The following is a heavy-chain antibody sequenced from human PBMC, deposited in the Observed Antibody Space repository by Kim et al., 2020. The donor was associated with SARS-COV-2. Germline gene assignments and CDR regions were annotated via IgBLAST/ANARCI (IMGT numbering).Heavy chain of an antibody. J-gene: IGHJ5*02. Sequence: SETLSLTCTVSGGSISSSRYYWGWLRQPPGKGLEWIGSIYYSGSTYYNPSLKSRVTIYVDTSKNQFSLKLGSVTAADTALYYCARGYSSSWYKFDPWGQGTLVTVSS. CDR3: ARGYSSSWYKFDP. D-gene: IGHD6-13*01. CDR2: IYYSGST. CDR1: GGSISSSRYY. V-gene: IGHV4-39*01.